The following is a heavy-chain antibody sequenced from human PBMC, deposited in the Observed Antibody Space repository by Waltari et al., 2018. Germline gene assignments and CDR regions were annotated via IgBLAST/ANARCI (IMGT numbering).Heavy chain of an antibody. V-gene: IGHV3-23*04. CDR3: AKMRGGVTTAFDY. CDR2: IGTSGATT. D-gene: IGHD4-4*01. Sequence: VQLVESGGVLVNPGGSLRLSCSASGFTFGSYAMGWVRQAPGKGLEWNSSIGTSGATTYYVDSVKGRFANSRDNSHNTLYLQMNRLRAEDTATYYCAKMRGGVTTAFDYWGQGTLVTVSS. CDR1: GFTFGSYA. J-gene: IGHJ4*02.